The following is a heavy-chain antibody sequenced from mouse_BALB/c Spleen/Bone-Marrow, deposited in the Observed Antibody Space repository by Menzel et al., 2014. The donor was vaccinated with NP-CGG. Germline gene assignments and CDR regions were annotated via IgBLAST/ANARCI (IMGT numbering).Heavy chain of an antibody. CDR3: APYYYGSSSFAY. V-gene: IGHV14-3*02. Sequence: VQLKHSGAELVKPGASVKLSCTASGFNIKDTYMHWVKQRPEQGLERIGRIDPANGNTKYDPKFQGKATITADTSSNTAYLQLSSLTSEDTAVYYCAPYYYGSSSFAYWGQGTLVTVSA. CDR2: IDPANGNT. D-gene: IGHD1-1*01. J-gene: IGHJ3*01. CDR1: GFNIKDTY.